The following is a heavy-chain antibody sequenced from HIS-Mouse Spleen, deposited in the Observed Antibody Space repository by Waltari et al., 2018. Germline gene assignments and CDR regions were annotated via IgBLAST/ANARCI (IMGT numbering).Heavy chain of an antibody. V-gene: IGHV1-2*02. CDR1: GYTFTGYY. J-gene: IGHJ4*02. CDR3: ARELVGALPFDY. D-gene: IGHD1-26*01. Sequence: QVQLVQSGAEVKKPGASVKVSCKASGYTFTGYYMHWVRQAPGQGLEWMGGINPNSGGTNYAQKLQGRVTMTRDTSISTAYMELSRLRSDDTAVYYCARELVGALPFDYWGQGTLVTVSS. CDR2: INPNSGGT.